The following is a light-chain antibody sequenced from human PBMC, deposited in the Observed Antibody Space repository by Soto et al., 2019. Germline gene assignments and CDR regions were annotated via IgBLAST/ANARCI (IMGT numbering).Light chain of an antibody. CDR1: SSDIGGYNY. CDR2: DVS. Sequence: QSVLTQPASVSGSPGQSITISCTGTSSDIGGYNYVSWYQQHPGKVPKLIIYDVSNRPSGVSNRFSGSKSGNTASLTISGLQAEDEADYYCSSYTSSSPLGNLFGTGTQLTVL. J-gene: IGLJ1*01. V-gene: IGLV2-14*01. CDR3: SSYTSSSPLGNL.